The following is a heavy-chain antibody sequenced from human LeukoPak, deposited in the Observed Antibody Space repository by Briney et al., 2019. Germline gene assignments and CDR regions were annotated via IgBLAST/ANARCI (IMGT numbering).Heavy chain of an antibody. Sequence: PSETLSLTCAVYGGSFSGYYWSWIRQPPGKGLEWIGEINHSGSTNYNPSLKSRVTLSVDTSKNQFSLKLTSVTAADTAVYYCARHRLFDSSGYYYDFDYWGQGTLVTVSS. V-gene: IGHV4-34*01. CDR1: GGSFSGYY. D-gene: IGHD3-22*01. CDR3: ARHRLFDSSGYYYDFDY. J-gene: IGHJ4*02. CDR2: INHSGST.